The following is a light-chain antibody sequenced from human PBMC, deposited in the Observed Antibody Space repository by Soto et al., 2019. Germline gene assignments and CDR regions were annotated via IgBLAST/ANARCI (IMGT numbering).Light chain of an antibody. CDR1: QAISSW. CDR2: AAS. CDR3: QQANSFS. Sequence: DIQMTQSPSSVSASVGDRVTITCRASQAISSWFAWYQQKPGKAPKLLIYAASSLHSGVPSRFSGSASGTDFTLTINSLQPEDFATYYCQQANSFSFGGGTKVEIK. V-gene: IGKV1-12*02. J-gene: IGKJ4*01.